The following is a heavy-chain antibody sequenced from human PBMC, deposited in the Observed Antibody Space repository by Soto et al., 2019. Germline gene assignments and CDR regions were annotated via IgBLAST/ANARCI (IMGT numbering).Heavy chain of an antibody. J-gene: IGHJ4*02. Sequence: QVQLVQSGAEVKKPGSSVKVSCKASGGTFSSYAISWVRQAPGQGLEWMGWIRVYNGNTNYAQKVQGRVTMTTDTSTSMAYMELRSLRSDDTAVYYCAREGGYGLGSLYWGQGTLVTVSS. CDR3: AREGGYGLGSLY. V-gene: IGHV1-18*01. D-gene: IGHD3-10*01. CDR1: GGTFSSYA. CDR2: IRVYNGNT.